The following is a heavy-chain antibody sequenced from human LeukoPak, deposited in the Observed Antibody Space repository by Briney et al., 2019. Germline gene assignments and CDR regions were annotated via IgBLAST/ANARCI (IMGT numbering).Heavy chain of an antibody. CDR1: GFTFSSYA. CDR2: ISGSGGST. CDR3: AKAMSVVAQYYFDY. Sequence: PGGSLRLSCAASGFTFSSYAMSWVRQAPGKGLEWVGAISGSGGSTYYADSVKGRFTITTDNSNNTLYLKMNSLRAEDTAVYYCAKAMSVVAQYYFDYWGQGTLVTVSS. J-gene: IGHJ4*02. V-gene: IGHV3-23*01. D-gene: IGHD2-15*01.